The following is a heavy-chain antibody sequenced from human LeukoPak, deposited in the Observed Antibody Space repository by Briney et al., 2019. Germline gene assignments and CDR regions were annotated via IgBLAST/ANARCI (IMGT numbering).Heavy chain of an antibody. V-gene: IGHV4-38-2*01. J-gene: IGHJ6*03. CDR1: GHSISSGYY. D-gene: IGHD4-11*01. CDR3: ARHRGDNSNPRYYFYYMDV. CDR2: MYHRGST. Sequence: SETLFLTCSVSGHSISSGYYWGWTRQPPGKGLEWIGTMYHRGSTYYNPSLKSRVTMSGDTSKNHFSLKLSSVIAADAAVYYCARHRGDNSNPRYYFYYMDVWGKGTTVTVSS.